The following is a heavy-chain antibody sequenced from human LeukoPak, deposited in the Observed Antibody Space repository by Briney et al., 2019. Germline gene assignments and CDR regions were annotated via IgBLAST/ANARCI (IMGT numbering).Heavy chain of an antibody. Sequence: PGGSLRLSCVASGFTFSSYGMHWVRQAPDKGLEWVAVISHDGSNEYYVDSVKGRFTISRDNSKNTLYLQMNSLRAEDTAVYYCANSWWLPDYWGQGTLVTVPS. CDR3: ANSWWLPDY. CDR2: ISHDGSNE. D-gene: IGHD2-15*01. CDR1: GFTFSSYG. V-gene: IGHV3-30*18. J-gene: IGHJ4*02.